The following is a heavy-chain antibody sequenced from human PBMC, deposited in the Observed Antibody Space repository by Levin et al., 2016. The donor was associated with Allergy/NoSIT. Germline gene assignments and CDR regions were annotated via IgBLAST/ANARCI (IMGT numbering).Heavy chain of an antibody. CDR2: IYPGDSDT. V-gene: IGHV5-51*01. J-gene: IGHJ6*02. CDR3: ARHRGHSSSLTGYYGMDV. Sequence: VRQMPGKGLEWMGIIYPGDSDTRYSPSFQGQVTISADKSISTAYLQWSSLKASDTAMYYCARHRGHSSSLTGYYGMDVWGQGTTVTVSS. D-gene: IGHD6-13*01.